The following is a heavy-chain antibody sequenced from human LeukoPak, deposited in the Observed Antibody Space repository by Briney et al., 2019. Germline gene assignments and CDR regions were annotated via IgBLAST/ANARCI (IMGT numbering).Heavy chain of an antibody. CDR1: GCSFSRYA. D-gene: IGHD6-19*01. Sequence: ASVKVSCKASGCSFSRYAISWVRQAPGQGLELMGGLIPMFGTANYAQKFQVRVTMTRDRSISTAYMEPSRLRSDDTAVYYCARVIPGYSSGWGGRFDYWGQGTLVTVSS. CDR3: ARVIPGYSSGWGGRFDY. CDR2: LIPMFGTA. V-gene: IGHV1-69*05. J-gene: IGHJ4*02.